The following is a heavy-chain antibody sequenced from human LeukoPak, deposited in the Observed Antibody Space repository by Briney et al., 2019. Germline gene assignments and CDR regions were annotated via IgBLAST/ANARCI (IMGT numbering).Heavy chain of an antibody. CDR1: GFSFSSFS. J-gene: IGHJ6*03. Sequence: GGSLRLSCAASGFSFSSFSMNWVRQAPGKGLEWVSYISGGSSFTYYVDSVKGRFTISRDNAKNSLYLQMNSLRAEDTAVYYCAREKEGYCSRTSCYLDYYYYYMDVWGKGTTVTISS. CDR2: ISGGSSFT. V-gene: IGHV3-21*01. CDR3: AREKEGYCSRTSCYLDYYYYYMDV. D-gene: IGHD2-2*01.